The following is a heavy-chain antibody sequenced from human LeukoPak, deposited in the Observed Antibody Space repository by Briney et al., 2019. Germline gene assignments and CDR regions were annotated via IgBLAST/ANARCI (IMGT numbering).Heavy chain of an antibody. V-gene: IGHV3-23*01. CDR2: ISSSGDTT. Sequence: PGGSLRLSCAASGFVFSTYAMGWVRQAPGKGLEWVSAISSSGDTTYYADSVKGQFTISRDNSKNTLDLQMSSLRAEDTAMYHCAKVKALDAVASYFDYWGQGTLATVSS. D-gene: IGHD2-21*01. CDR1: GFVFSTYA. CDR3: AKVKALDAVASYFDY. J-gene: IGHJ4*02.